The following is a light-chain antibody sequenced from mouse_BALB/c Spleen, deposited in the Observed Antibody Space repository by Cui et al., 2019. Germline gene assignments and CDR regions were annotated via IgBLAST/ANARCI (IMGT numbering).Light chain of an antibody. CDR2: STS. CDR3: HQWSSYPWT. V-gene: IGKV4-80*01. Sequence: QIVLTQSPAIISSSLGEEITLSCRSRSSVSYMDWYQQKSDTSPKLLIYSTSNLASGVPSRFSGSGSGSFYSLTISSVEAEDAADYYCHQWSSYPWTFGGGTKLEIK. J-gene: IGKJ1*01. CDR1: SSVSY.